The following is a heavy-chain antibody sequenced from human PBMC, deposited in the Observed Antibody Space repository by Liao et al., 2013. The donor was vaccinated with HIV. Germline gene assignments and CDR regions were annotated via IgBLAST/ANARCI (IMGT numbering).Heavy chain of an antibody. D-gene: IGHD3-3*01. J-gene: IGHJ3*02. Sequence: QVQLQESGPGLVKPSETLSLTCTVSGGSISRYYWGWIRQSPGKGLEWIGSVYFGGYSYYNPSLKSRVTISVDTPANEVSLKMDSVTAADTAIYFCARDRGDYGLWSGYSTHDAFEIWGPGRRVTVSS. CDR3: ARDRGDYGLWSGYSTHDAFEI. V-gene: IGHV4-59*12. CDR1: GGSISRYY. CDR2: VYFGGYS.